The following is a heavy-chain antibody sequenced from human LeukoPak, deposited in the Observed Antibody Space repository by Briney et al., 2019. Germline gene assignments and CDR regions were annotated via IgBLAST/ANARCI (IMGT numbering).Heavy chain of an antibody. V-gene: IGHV1-2*02. CDR3: ASWGAYRGGDCSTTL. J-gene: IGHJ4*02. CDR1: GYTFTGYY. CDR2: INPNSGGT. Sequence: ASVKVSCKASGYTFTGYYMHWVRQAPGQGLEWMGWINPNSGGTNYAQKFQGRVTMTRDTSISTAYMELSRLRSDDTAVYYCASWGAYRGGDCSTTLWGQGTLVTVSS. D-gene: IGHD2-21*01.